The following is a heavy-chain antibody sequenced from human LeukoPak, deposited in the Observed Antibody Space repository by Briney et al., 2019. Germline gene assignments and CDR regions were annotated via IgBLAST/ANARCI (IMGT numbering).Heavy chain of an antibody. CDR3: ARGREYSRSYYYYYMDV. CDR2: ISSSSSYI. CDR1: GFTFSSYS. V-gene: IGHV3-21*01. Sequence: PGGSLRLSCAASGFTFSSYSMNWVRQAPGKGLEWVSSISSSSSYIYYADSVKGRFTISRDNAKNSLYLQMNSLRAEDTAVYYCARGREYSRSYYYYYMDVWAKGPRSPSP. D-gene: IGHD6-6*01. J-gene: IGHJ6*03.